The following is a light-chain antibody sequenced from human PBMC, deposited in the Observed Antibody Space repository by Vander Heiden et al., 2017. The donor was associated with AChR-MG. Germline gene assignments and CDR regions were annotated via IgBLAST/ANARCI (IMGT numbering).Light chain of an antibody. CDR2: GAS. CDR3: QQYNNWPPT. V-gene: IGKV3-15*01. Sequence: EIVMTQSPATLSVSPGERATLSCRASQGVSSNLAWYQQKPGKAPRLLIYGASTRATGIPARFSGSGSGTEFTLTISSLQSEDVAVYYCQQYNNWPPTFGQGTKVEIK. J-gene: IGKJ1*01. CDR1: QGVSSN.